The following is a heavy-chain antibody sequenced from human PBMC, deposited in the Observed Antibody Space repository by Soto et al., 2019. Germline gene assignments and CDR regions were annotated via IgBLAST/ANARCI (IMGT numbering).Heavy chain of an antibody. Sequence: SETLSLTCSVSGGFVSSSSYSWGWIRQSPGKGLEWIGTIYSSENTYYNPSLLSRVTISVDTSKNEFSLRLSSVTAADTAVYYCARALPTLAAAGHFEYWGQGTLVTVSS. CDR2: IYSSENT. J-gene: IGHJ4*02. D-gene: IGHD6-13*01. CDR3: ARALPTLAAAGHFEY. V-gene: IGHV4-39*07. CDR1: GGFVSSSSYS.